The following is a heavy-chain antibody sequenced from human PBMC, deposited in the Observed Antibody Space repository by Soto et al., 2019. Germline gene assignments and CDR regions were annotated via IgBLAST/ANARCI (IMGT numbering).Heavy chain of an antibody. V-gene: IGHV3-23*01. CDR1: GFTFSSYA. D-gene: IGHD3-10*01. CDR2: ISGSGGST. CDR3: ASGGGGRALP. J-gene: IGHJ5*02. Sequence: GGSLRLSCAASGFTFSSYAMSWVRQAPGKGLEWVSAISGSGGSTYYADSVKGRFTISRDNSKNTLYLQMNSLIAVAPHVYYCASGGGGRALPWGQGTLVTVSS.